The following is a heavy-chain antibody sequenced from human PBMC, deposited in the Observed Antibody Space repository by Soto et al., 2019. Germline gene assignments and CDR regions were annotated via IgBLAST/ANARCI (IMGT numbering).Heavy chain of an antibody. V-gene: IGHV4-34*01. D-gene: IGHD6-13*01. CDR2: INHSGST. Sequence: SETLSLTCAVYGGSFSGYYWSWIRQPPGKGLEWIGEINHSGSTNYNPSLKNRVTISVDTSKNQYSPKQSSVTATNTAVYYCARLHLGIAAAGTRMYYYYYGMDVWGQGTTVTVSS. J-gene: IGHJ6*02. CDR3: ARLHLGIAAAGTRMYYYYYGMDV. CDR1: GGSFSGYY.